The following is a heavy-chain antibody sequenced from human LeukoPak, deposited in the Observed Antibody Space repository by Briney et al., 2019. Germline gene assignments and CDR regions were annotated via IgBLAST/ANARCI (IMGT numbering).Heavy chain of an antibody. CDR2: ISAHNGNT. CDR1: GYTFTSYG. J-gene: IGHJ3*02. Sequence: ASVKVSCKASGYTFTSYGISWVRQAPGQGLEWMGWISAHNGNTNYAQKLQGRVTMTTDTSTSTAYMELRSLRSDDTAVYYCASLVMYYYDSIGVGAFDIWGQGTMVTVSS. D-gene: IGHD3-22*01. V-gene: IGHV1-18*01. CDR3: ASLVMYYYDSIGVGAFDI.